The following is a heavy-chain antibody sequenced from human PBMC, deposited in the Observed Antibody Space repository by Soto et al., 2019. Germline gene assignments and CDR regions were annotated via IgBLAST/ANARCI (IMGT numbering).Heavy chain of an antibody. CDR1: GRPFRGYY. D-gene: IGHD3-10*01. CDR3: ASITLVRGARWYYYGMDV. J-gene: IGHJ6*02. CDR2: INHSGST. Sequence: LETLFLTSAVYGRPFRGYYWSWILETPGKGLEWIGEINHSGSTNYTPPLKSRVTISVDTFKNQFSLKLSSVTAADTAVYYCASITLVRGARWYYYGMDVWGQGTTVT. V-gene: IGHV4-34*01.